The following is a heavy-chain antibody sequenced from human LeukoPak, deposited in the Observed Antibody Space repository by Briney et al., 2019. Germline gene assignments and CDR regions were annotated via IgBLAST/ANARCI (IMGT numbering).Heavy chain of an antibody. V-gene: IGHV3-7*01. J-gene: IGHJ6*02. CDR3: AREIATPGWFGELLSYYYYGMDV. D-gene: IGHD3-10*01. CDR2: IKQDGSEK. CDR1: GFTFSSYW. Sequence: PGGSLRLSCAASGFTFSSYWMSWVRQAPGKGLEWVANIKQDGSEKHYVDSVKGRFTISRDNAKNSLYLQMNSLRAEDTAVYYCAREIATPGWFGELLSYYYYGMDVWGQGTTVTVSS.